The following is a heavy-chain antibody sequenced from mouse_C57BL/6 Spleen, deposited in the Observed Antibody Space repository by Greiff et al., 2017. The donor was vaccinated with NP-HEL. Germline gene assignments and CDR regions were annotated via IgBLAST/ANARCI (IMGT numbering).Heavy chain of an antibody. D-gene: IGHD4-1*01. V-gene: IGHV1-66*01. Sequence: QVQLKESGPELVKPGASVKISCKASGYSFTSYYIHWVKQRPGQGLEWIGWIYPGSGNTKYNEKFKGKATLTADTSSSTAYMQLSSLTSEDSAVYYCARTIGWDEAMDYWGQGTSVTVSS. CDR1: GYSFTSYY. CDR3: ARTIGWDEAMDY. CDR2: IYPGSGNT. J-gene: IGHJ4*01.